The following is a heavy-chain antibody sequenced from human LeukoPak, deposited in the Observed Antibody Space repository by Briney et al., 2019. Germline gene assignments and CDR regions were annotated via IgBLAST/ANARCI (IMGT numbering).Heavy chain of an antibody. CDR3: VGYSGDADY. Sequence: GGSLRLSCTASGFTFDNYAMSWFRQAPGKGLEWVGFIRSKIYGGTTEYAASVKGRFTISRDDSKSIAYLQMTSLKSEDTAVYYCVGYSGDADYWGQGTLATVSS. J-gene: IGHJ4*02. CDR1: GFTFDNYA. D-gene: IGHD5-12*01. CDR2: IRSKIYGGTT. V-gene: IGHV3-49*03.